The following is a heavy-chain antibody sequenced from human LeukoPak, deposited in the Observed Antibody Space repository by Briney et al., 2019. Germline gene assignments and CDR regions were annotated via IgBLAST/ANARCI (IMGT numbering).Heavy chain of an antibody. J-gene: IGHJ4*02. Sequence: PGGPLRLSCAASGFTFSSYGMHWVRQAPGKGLEWVAVIWYDGSNKYYADSVKGRFTISRDNSKNTLYLQMNSLRAEDTAVYYCARGRGSTAGLFDYWGQGTLVTVSS. D-gene: IGHD5-12*01. CDR1: GFTFSSYG. V-gene: IGHV3-33*01. CDR2: IWYDGSNK. CDR3: ARGRGSTAGLFDY.